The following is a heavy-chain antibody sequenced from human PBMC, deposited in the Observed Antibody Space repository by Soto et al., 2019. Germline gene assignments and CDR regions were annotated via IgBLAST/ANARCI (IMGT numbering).Heavy chain of an antibody. CDR3: ARDSSLDYYDSSGPPS. CDR1: GFTFSSYS. Sequence: GGSLRLSCAASGFTFSSYSMNWVRQAPGKGLEWVSYISSSSSTIYYADSVKGRFTISRDNAKNSLYLQMNSLRAEDTAVYYCARDSSLDYYDSSGPPSWGQGTLVTVSS. J-gene: IGHJ5*02. D-gene: IGHD3-22*01. V-gene: IGHV3-48*01. CDR2: ISSSSSTI.